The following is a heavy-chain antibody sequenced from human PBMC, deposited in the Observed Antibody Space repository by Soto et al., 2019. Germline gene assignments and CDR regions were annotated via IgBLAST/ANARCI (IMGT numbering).Heavy chain of an antibody. CDR2: IYYSGSS. CDR1: GGSISSGGYY. D-gene: IGHD3-3*01. Sequence: SETLSLTCTVSGGSISSGGYYWSWIRQHPGKGLEWIGYIYYSGSSYYNPSLKSRVTISVDTSKNQFSLKLSSVTAADTAVYYCARVPHIWSGYYTPVYYYYYMDVWGKGTTVTVSS. V-gene: IGHV4-31*03. J-gene: IGHJ6*03. CDR3: ARVPHIWSGYYTPVYYYYYMDV.